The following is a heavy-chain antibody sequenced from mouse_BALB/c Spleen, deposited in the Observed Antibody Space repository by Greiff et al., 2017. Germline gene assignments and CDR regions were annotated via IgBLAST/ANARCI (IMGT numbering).Heavy chain of an antibody. D-gene: IGHD3-1*01. V-gene: IGHV5-6-5*01. CDR3: ARGGGYSYAMDY. Sequence: EVKVEESGGGLVKPGGSLKLSCAASGFTFSSYAMSWVRQTPEKRLEWVASISSGGSTYYPDSVKGRFTISRDNARNILYLQMSSLRSEDTAMYYCARGGGYSYAMDYWGQGTSVTVSS. CDR1: GFTFSSYA. CDR2: ISSGGST. J-gene: IGHJ4*01.